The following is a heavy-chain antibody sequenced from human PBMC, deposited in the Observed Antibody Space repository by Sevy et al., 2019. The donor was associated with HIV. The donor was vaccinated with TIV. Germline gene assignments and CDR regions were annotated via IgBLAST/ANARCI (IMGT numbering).Heavy chain of an antibody. CDR1: GIKFTSYT. V-gene: IGHV3-23*01. J-gene: IGHJ5*02. Sequence: GGSLRLSCATSGIKFTSYTMTWVRQAPGKGPEWVSSIDSSGGKTYYADSVKGRFTISRDNSKNTLYLRMQDLTVEDTAVYYCVKTWFDPWGQGTLVTVSS. CDR2: IDSSGGKT. CDR3: VKTWFDP.